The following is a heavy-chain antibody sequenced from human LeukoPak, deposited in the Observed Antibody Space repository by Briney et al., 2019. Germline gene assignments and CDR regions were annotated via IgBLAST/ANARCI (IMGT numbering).Heavy chain of an antibody. V-gene: IGHV1-18*01. Sequence: GASVKVSCRASGYTFSTYGITWVRQAPGQGLEWMDWISGFDGRTNYAQTLQDRVTMTTDTSTSTAYMELRSLRSDDTAVYYCARDPLVDTAMATDYYYYYGMDVWGQGTTVTVSS. CDR1: GYTFSTYG. CDR3: ARDPLVDTAMATDYYYYYGMDV. CDR2: ISGFDGRT. J-gene: IGHJ6*02. D-gene: IGHD5-18*01.